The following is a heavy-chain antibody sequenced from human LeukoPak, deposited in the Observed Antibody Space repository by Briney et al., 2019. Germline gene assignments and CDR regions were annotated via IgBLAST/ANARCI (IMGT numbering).Heavy chain of an antibody. CDR3: ARGPYSYDSSGAFDI. CDR1: GGSISSYY. CDR2: IYYSGST. D-gene: IGHD3-22*01. Sequence: SETLSLTCAVSGGSISSYYWSWIRQPLGKGLEWIGYIYYSGSTNYNPSLKSRVTISVDTSKNQFSLKLSSVTAADTAVYFCARGPYSYDSSGAFDIWGQGTMVTVSS. J-gene: IGHJ3*02. V-gene: IGHV4-59*08.